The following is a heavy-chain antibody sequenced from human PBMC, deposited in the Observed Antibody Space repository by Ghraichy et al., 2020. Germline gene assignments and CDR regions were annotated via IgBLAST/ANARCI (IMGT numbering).Heavy chain of an antibody. D-gene: IGHD1-26*01. CDR2: IYYSGST. V-gene: IGHV4-39*01. J-gene: IGHJ5*02. Sequence: SETLSLTCTVSGGSISSSSYYWGWIRQPPGKGLEWIGRIYYSGSTYYNPSLKSRVTISVDTSKNQSSLKLSSVTAADTAVYYCARHLSSGSYYVNNWFDPWGQGTLVTVSS. CDR1: GGSISSSSYY. CDR3: ARHLSSGSYYVNNWFDP.